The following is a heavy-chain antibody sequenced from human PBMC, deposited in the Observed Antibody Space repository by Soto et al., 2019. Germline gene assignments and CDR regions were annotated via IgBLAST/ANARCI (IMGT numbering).Heavy chain of an antibody. V-gene: IGHV2-5*02. CDR1: GFSLSTSGVG. CDR2: IYWDDDK. J-gene: IGHJ6*03. Sequence: GSGPTLVNPTQTLTLTCTFSGFSLSTSGVGVGWIRQPPGKALEWLALIYWDDDKRYSPSLKSRLTITKDTSKNQVVLTMTNMDPVDTATYYCAHKYSSASDHYYYMDVWGKGTTVTVSS. CDR3: AHKYSSASDHYYYMDV. D-gene: IGHD6-25*01.